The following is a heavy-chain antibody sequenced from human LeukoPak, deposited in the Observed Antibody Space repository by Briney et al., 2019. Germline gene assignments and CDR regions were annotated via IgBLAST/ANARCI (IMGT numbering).Heavy chain of an antibody. D-gene: IGHD5-24*01. CDR2: IYYSGST. CDR3: AREGGTRAYYYYGVDV. V-gene: IGHV4-59*06. CDR1: GGSISSYY. Sequence: PSETLSLTCTVSGGSISSYYWSWIRQHPGKGLEWIGYIYYSGSTYYNPSLRSRVTMSVDTSKNQFPLKLNSVTAADTAVYYCAREGGTRAYYYYGVDVWGQGTTVTVSS. J-gene: IGHJ6*02.